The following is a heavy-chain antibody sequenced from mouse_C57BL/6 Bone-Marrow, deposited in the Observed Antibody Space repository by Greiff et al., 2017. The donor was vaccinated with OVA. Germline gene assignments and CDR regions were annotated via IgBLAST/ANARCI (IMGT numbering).Heavy chain of an antibody. Sequence: EVMLVESEGGLVQPGSSMKLSCTASGFTFSDYYMAWVRQVPEKGLEWVANINYDGSSTYYLDSLKSRFIISRDNAKNILYLQMSSLKSEDTATYYCARDPPFAGSNYWGQGTTLTVSS. J-gene: IGHJ2*01. CDR1: GFTFSDYY. V-gene: IGHV5-16*01. D-gene: IGHD1-1*01. CDR3: ARDPPFAGSNY. CDR2: INYDGSST.